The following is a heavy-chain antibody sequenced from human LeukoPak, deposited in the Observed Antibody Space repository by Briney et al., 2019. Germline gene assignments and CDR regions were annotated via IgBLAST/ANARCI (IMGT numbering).Heavy chain of an antibody. CDR2: IYTSGST. CDR1: GGSFSGYY. CDR3: AREVVAATNWFDP. Sequence: SETLSLTCAVYGGSFSGYYWSWIRQPAGKGLEWIGRIYTSGSTNYNPSLKSRVTMSVDTSKNQFSLKLSSVTAADTAVYYCAREVVAATNWFDPWGQGTLVTVSS. D-gene: IGHD2-15*01. J-gene: IGHJ5*02. V-gene: IGHV4-4*07.